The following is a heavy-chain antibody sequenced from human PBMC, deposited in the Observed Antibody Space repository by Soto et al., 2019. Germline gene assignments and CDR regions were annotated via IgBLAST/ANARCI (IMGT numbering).Heavy chain of an antibody. V-gene: IGHV5-51*01. CDR2: IYPGDSDT. D-gene: IGHD3-10*01. J-gene: IGHJ6*02. Sequence: GAALKSSGEGCGGTLRSSWSAWVRQKPGKGLEWRGIIYPGDSDTRYSPSFQGQVTISADKSISPAYLQWSSLKASDTATYYCARLLGSDYGMDVWGQGTTVTVSS. CDR1: GGTLRSSW. CDR3: ARLLGSDYGMDV.